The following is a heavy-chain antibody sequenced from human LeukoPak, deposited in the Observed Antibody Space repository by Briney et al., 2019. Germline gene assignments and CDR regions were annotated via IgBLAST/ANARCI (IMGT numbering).Heavy chain of an antibody. CDR2: ISGSGGST. CDR1: GFTFSSYA. D-gene: IGHD3-16*02. Sequence: PGGSLRLSCAASGFTFSSYAVSWVRQAPGKGLEWVSAISGSGGSTYYADSVKGRFTISSDNSKNTLYLQMNSLRAEDTAVYYCAKSLGDYIWGSYRDAFDIWGQGTMVTVSS. J-gene: IGHJ3*02. V-gene: IGHV3-23*01. CDR3: AKSLGDYIWGSYRDAFDI.